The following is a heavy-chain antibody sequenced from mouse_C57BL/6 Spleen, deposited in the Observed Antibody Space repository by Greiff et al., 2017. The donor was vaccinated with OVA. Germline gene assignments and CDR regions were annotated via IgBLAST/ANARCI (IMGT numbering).Heavy chain of an antibody. CDR3: ARTYYYGSSYEGYYAMDY. D-gene: IGHD1-1*01. V-gene: IGHV1-82*01. Sequence: QVQLQQSGPELVKPGASVKISCKASGYAFSSSWMNWVKQRPGKGLEWIGRIYPGDGDTNYNGKFKGKATLTADKSSSTAYMQLSSLTSEDSAVYFCARTYYYGSSYEGYYAMDYWGQGTSVTVSS. J-gene: IGHJ4*01. CDR1: GYAFSSSW. CDR2: IYPGDGDT.